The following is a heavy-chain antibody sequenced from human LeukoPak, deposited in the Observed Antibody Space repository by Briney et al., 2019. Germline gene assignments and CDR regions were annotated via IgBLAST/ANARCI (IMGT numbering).Heavy chain of an antibody. CDR1: GFTFSSYA. Sequence: GGSLRLSCAASGFTFSSYAMSWVRQAPGKGLVWVSAISGSADSTYYADSVKGRFTISRDNSKNTLYLQMNSQRVEDTAVYYCAKTYSSGWYLDYWGQGTLVTVSS. CDR3: AKTYSSGWYLDY. D-gene: IGHD6-19*01. V-gene: IGHV3-23*01. J-gene: IGHJ4*02. CDR2: ISGSADST.